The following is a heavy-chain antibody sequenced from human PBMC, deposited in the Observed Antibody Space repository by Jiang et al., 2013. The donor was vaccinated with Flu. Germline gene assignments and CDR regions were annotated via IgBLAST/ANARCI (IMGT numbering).Heavy chain of an antibody. V-gene: IGHV4-59*01. Sequence: GSGLVKPSETLSLTCTVSGGSISSYYWSWIRQPPGKGLEWIGYIYYSGSTNYNPSLKSRVTISVDTSKNQFSLKLSSVTAADTAVYYCAGSYCSGGSCFYNWFDPWGQG. D-gene: IGHD2-15*01. CDR1: GGSISSYY. CDR3: AGSYCSGGSCFYNWFDP. CDR2: IYYSGST. J-gene: IGHJ5*02.